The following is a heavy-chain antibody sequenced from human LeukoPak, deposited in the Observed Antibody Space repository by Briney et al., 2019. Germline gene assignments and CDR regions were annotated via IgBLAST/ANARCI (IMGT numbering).Heavy chain of an antibody. CDR1: GFTVNRDY. D-gene: IGHD1-1*01. Sequence: GESLRLSCAASGFTVNRDYMSWVRQSPGKGLEWVSVVHTDGRTFYADSVKGRFTISRDDSKNTVFLQMNSLRAEDAAIYFCTRGSPTVSAGYNWGRGTVVTVSS. V-gene: IGHV3-53*01. CDR3: TRGSPTVSAGYN. CDR2: VHTDGRT. J-gene: IGHJ4*02.